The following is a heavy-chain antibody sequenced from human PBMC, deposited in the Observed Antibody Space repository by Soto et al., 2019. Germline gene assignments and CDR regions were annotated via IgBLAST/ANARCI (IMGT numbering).Heavy chain of an antibody. CDR3: ARGDSTGSPRGWFDP. J-gene: IGHJ5*02. CDR2: ISTYNGDT. D-gene: IGHD6-19*01. V-gene: IGHV1-18*04. CDR1: GDSFTSYG. Sequence: QVQLVQSVTEVKKPGASVQVSCKASGDSFTSYGINWVRQPPGQGLEWMGWISTYNGDTNYAQKFQGRVTMTTDTSTTTAYMELRRLTSDDTAVYFCARGDSTGSPRGWFDPWGQGTVVTVSS.